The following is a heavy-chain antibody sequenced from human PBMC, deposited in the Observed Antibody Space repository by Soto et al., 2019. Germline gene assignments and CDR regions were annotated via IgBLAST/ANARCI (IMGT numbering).Heavy chain of an antibody. CDR3: ARCSIDHNGFDP. CDR1: GSDVTTYY. D-gene: IGHD3-9*01. J-gene: IGHJ5*02. CDR2: IYDTGST. Sequence: QVQLQESGPGLVKPSETLSLTCSVSGSDVTTYYWSWLRQSQGKGLEWIGHIYDTGSTSYNPTLKSRVTISVDTSNKQFSLRLSAVTAADTAVYYCARCSIDHNGFDPWGQGTLVTVSS. V-gene: IGHV4-59*02.